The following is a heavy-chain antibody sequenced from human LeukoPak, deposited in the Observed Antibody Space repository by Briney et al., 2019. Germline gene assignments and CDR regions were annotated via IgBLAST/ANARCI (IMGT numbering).Heavy chain of an antibody. Sequence: GGSLRLSCAASGFTFSSYAMSWVRQAPGKGLEWVSAISGSGGSTYYADSVKGRFTISRDNSKDTLYLQMNSLRAEDTAVYYCAKDFKIAVAPMGGQGTLVTVSS. J-gene: IGHJ4*02. CDR1: GFTFSSYA. CDR2: ISGSGGST. CDR3: AKDFKIAVAPM. V-gene: IGHV3-23*01. D-gene: IGHD6-19*01.